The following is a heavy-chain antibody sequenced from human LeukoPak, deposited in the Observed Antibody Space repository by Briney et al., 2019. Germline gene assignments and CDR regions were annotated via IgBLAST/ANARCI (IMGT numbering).Heavy chain of an antibody. CDR2: IGDSGEIE. CDR3: AKGYSSGWTPFDY. CDR1: ALILRGHA. V-gene: IGHV3-23*01. Sequence: HAGGSLRLSCEASALILRGHAMSSVRQAPGKGLEWVSCIGDSGEIERYADSVKGRFTISRDNFRNTVYLEMRSLRPEDTAVYYCAKGYSSGWTPFDYWGQGTQVTVSS. D-gene: IGHD6-19*01. J-gene: IGHJ4*02.